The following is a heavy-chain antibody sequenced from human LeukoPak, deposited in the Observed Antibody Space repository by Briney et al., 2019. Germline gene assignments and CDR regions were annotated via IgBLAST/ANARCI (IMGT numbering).Heavy chain of an antibody. CDR1: GFTFTSYA. CDR2: VSSSSSKI. Sequence: GSLRPSCTVSGFTFTSYAMNWVRQAPGKGLEWVSYVSSSSSKIDYADSVKGRFTTSRDNAKNSLYLQMNSLTAEDTAVYYCASGFDSRFFDKWGQGTLVTVSS. D-gene: IGHD3-22*01. CDR3: ASGFDSRFFDK. V-gene: IGHV3-48*01. J-gene: IGHJ4*02.